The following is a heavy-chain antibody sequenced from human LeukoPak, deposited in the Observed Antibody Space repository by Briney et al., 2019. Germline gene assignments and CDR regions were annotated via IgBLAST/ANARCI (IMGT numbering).Heavy chain of an antibody. Sequence: ASVKVSCKASGYTFTSYDINWVRQATGQGLEWMGWINPNSGGTNCAQKFQGRVTMTRDTSISTAYMELSRLRSDDTAVYYCARDSDYAPDVWGQGTTVTVSS. CDR1: GYTFTSYD. J-gene: IGHJ6*02. V-gene: IGHV1-2*02. CDR3: ARDSDYAPDV. D-gene: IGHD4-17*01. CDR2: INPNSGGT.